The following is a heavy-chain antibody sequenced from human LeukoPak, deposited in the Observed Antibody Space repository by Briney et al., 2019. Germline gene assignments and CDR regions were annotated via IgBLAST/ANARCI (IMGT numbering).Heavy chain of an antibody. CDR2: IWSDGTNR. CDR1: GFTFSSYG. D-gene: IGHD4-11*01. V-gene: IGHV3-33*06. CDR3: AKDAQRGFDYSNSLDK. J-gene: IGHJ4*02. Sequence: GGSLRLSCAASGFTFSSYGMHWVRQAPGKGLEWVAVIWSDGTNRYYGDPVKGRFTISRDNFQRTVYLQMDNLRAEDTAVYYCAKDAQRGFDYSNSLDKWGQGTLVTVSS.